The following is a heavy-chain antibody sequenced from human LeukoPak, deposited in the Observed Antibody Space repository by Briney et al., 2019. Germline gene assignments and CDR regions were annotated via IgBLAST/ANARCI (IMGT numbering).Heavy chain of an antibody. CDR1: GGSMSGSY. J-gene: IGHJ3*02. CDR2: IYYSGTT. D-gene: IGHD3-16*01. V-gene: IGHV4-59*01. Sequence: PSETLSLTCTVSGGSMSGSYWNWIRQPPGKGLEWIAYIYYSGTTNYNPSLKCRLTISVDTSKNQFSMKLNSVTAADTAVYYCARTLPSLAGACDIWGQGTMVSVSS. CDR3: ARTLPSLAGACDI.